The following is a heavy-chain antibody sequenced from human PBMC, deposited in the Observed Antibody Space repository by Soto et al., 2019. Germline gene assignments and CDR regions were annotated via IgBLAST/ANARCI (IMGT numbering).Heavy chain of an antibody. CDR3: AREDGVEFWTAFDI. J-gene: IGHJ3*02. V-gene: IGHV1-69*04. CDR2: IIPILGIA. Sequence: SVKVSCKSSGGTFSSYTISWVRQAPGQGLEWMGRIIPILGIANYAQKFQGRVTITADKSTSTAYMELSSLRSEDTAVYYCAREDGVEFWTAFDIWGQGTMVTVSS. D-gene: IGHD3-3*01. CDR1: GGTFSSYT.